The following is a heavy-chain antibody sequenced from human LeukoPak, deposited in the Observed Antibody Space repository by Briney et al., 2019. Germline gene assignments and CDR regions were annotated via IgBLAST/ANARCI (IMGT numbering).Heavy chain of an antibody. CDR3: AKDKSHSSWTSRYYYYALDV. CDR1: GFTFDEYA. V-gene: IGHV3-9*01. CDR2: ISWNSGII. J-gene: IGHJ6*02. Sequence: GRSLRLSCAASGFTFDEYAIHWVRQAPGKGLEWVSGISWNSGIIGYADSVKGRFTISRDNAKNSLYLQMNSLRAEDTALYHCAKDKSHSSWTSRYYYYALDVWGQGTTVTVSS. D-gene: IGHD6-19*01.